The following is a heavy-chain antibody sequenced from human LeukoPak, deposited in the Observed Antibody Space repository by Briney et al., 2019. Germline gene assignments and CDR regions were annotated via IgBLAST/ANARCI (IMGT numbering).Heavy chain of an antibody. CDR1: GGSISSSNW. J-gene: IGHJ4*02. CDR2: IYHSGST. V-gene: IGHV4-4*02. D-gene: IGHD3-22*01. CDR3: ARAMAYYDSMWDY. Sequence: PSETLSLTCTVSGGSISSSNWWSWVRQPPGKGLEWIGEIYHSGSTNYNPSLKSRVTISVDKSKNQFSLKLSSVTAADTAVYYCARAMAYYDSMWDYWGQGTLVTVSS.